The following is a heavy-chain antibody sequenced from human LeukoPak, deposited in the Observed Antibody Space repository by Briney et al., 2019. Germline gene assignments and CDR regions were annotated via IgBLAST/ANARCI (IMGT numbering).Heavy chain of an antibody. J-gene: IGHJ4*02. Sequence: GGSLRLSCAASGFTFSSYGMSWVRQAPGKGLEWVSGISGNGGSTYYADSVKGRFTISRDNSKNTLYLQMNSLRAEDTAVYYCAKDLGVVVPAASFDYWGQGTLVTVSS. CDR1: GFTFSSYG. CDR2: ISGNGGST. V-gene: IGHV3-23*01. D-gene: IGHD2-2*01. CDR3: AKDLGVVVPAASFDY.